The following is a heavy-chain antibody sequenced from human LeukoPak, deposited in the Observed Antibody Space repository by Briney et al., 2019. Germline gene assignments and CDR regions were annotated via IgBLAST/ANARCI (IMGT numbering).Heavy chain of an antibody. Sequence: ASVKVSCKASGYTFTSYYMHWVRQAPGQGLEWMGILNPSGGSTRYAQKFQGRVTMTRDTSTSTVYMELSSLSSEDTAVYYRARDLYGGNSEVDYWGQGTLVTVSS. D-gene: IGHD4-23*01. J-gene: IGHJ4*02. V-gene: IGHV1-46*01. CDR3: ARDLYGGNSEVDY. CDR1: GYTFTSYY. CDR2: LNPSGGST.